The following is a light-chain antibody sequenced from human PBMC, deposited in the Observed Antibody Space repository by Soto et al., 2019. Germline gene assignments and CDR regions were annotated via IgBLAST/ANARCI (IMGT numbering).Light chain of an antibody. CDR3: QQYYTTPVT. CDR1: QSVLYSSNQKNY. V-gene: IGKV4-1*01. CDR2: WSS. Sequence: DIVMTQSPDSLAVSLGESATINCKSSQSVLYSSNQKNYLAWYQQKPGQPPKLLIYWSSTRESGVPERFSGSGSGTDFTLTITSLQAEDVAVYYCQQYYTTPVTFGQGTKVEIK. J-gene: IGKJ1*01.